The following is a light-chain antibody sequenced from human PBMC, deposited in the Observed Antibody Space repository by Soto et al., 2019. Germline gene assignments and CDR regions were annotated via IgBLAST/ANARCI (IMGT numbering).Light chain of an antibody. J-gene: IGKJ1*01. Sequence: QVSXPPSSLSSSVGARVPIICWASQSISSYLTWYQQKPGKAPKLLIYAASSLQSGVPSRFSGSGPGTDFTLTISSLQPEDFAVYYCQQRSNWPTTFGQGTKVDI. CDR1: QSISSY. CDR3: QQRSNWPTT. V-gene: IGKV1-39*01. CDR2: AAS.